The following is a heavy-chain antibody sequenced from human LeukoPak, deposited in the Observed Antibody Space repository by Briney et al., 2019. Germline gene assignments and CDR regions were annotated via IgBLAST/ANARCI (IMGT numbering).Heavy chain of an antibody. D-gene: IGHD6-13*01. CDR2: INHSGST. Sequence: SETLSLTCAVYGGSFSGYYWSWIRQPPGRGLEWIGEINHSGSTNYNPSLKSRVTISVDTSKNQLSLKLSSVAAADTAVYYCARGSATLDYWGQGTLVTVSS. CDR1: GGSFSGYY. V-gene: IGHV4-34*01. CDR3: ARGSATLDY. J-gene: IGHJ4*02.